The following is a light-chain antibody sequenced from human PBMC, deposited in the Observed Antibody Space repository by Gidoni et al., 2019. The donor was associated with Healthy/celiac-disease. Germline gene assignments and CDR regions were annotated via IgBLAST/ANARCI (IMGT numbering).Light chain of an antibody. CDR2: DAS. V-gene: IGKV1-33*01. J-gene: IGKJ4*01. CDR1: QDISNY. Sequence: DLKLTQSPSSLSASVGDRVTITCQASQDISNYLNWYQQKPGEAPKLLIYDASNLEEGVPSRVSGSGSGTEFTFTISSLQPEDIATYYCQQYDNPPLTFGGGTKVEIK. CDR3: QQYDNPPLT.